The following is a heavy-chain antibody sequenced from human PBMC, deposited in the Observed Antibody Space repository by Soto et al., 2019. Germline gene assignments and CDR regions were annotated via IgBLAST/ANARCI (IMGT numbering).Heavy chain of an antibody. Sequence: QVLLVQSGAEMKQPGSSVSVSCKASGDSFTNYAFTWVRQAPGQGPEWLGGIILALGTPHYSQRFQGRLTITADESSSPVYMELGSLRLDDTAVSYCGRYCTNTKCRGGYYLDLWGQGTLLTVSS. D-gene: IGHD2-8*01. V-gene: IGHV1-69*01. J-gene: IGHJ5*02. CDR1: GDSFTNYA. CDR3: GRYCTNTKCRGGYYLDL. CDR2: IILALGTP.